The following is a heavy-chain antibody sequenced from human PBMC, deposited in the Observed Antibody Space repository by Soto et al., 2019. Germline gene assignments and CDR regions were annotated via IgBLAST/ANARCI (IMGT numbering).Heavy chain of an antibody. V-gene: IGHV5-10-1*01. CDR2: IEPRDSYS. D-gene: IGHD3-10*01. CDR3: ARHLYFAGSYSDYYGMDL. CDR1: GYIFTRYW. J-gene: IGHJ6*02. Sequence: GTSLKISCKGSGYIFTRYWMSWVRQMPWKGLERMGRIEPRDSYSNCSLSFQGHVTISADKSISTGYPQLSSLKASHTDMYYCARHLYFAGSYSDYYGMDLWGQGTTVTVSS.